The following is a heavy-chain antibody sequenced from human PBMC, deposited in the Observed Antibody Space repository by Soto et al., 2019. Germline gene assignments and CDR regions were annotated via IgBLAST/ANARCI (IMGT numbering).Heavy chain of an antibody. V-gene: IGHV3-74*01. CDR3: ARGWFGPDV. CDR2: IDNAGTDS. CDR1: GFTFSGRS. D-gene: IGHD3-10*01. Sequence: EVQLVESGGGLVQPGGSLRLSCAASGFTFSGRSMHWVRQAPGKGLVWVSGIDNAGTDSTYADSVKGRFTSSRYNAKNTLYLQMNSLRVEDTAVYSCARGWFGPDVWGKGTTVTVSS. J-gene: IGHJ6*04.